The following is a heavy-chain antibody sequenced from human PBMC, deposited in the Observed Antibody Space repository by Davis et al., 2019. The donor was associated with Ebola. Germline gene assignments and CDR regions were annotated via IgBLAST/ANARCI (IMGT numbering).Heavy chain of an antibody. CDR3: ARLHLGTPGEGFDY. Sequence: SVKVSCKASGGTFSSYAISWVRQAPGQGLEWMGGIIPILGITNYAQKLQGRVTMTTDTSTSTAYMELRSLRSDDTAVYYCARLHLGTPGEGFDYWGQGTLVTVSS. D-gene: IGHD7-27*01. CDR1: GGTFSSYA. J-gene: IGHJ4*02. CDR2: IIPILGIT. V-gene: IGHV1-69*10.